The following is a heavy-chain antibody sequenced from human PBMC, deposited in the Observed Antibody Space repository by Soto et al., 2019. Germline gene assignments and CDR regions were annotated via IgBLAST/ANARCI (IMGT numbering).Heavy chain of an antibody. CDR1: GLSFSRYA. CDR3: AKGRGAAYYFDF. Sequence: LLVESGGGLVKPGGSLRLSCAGSGLSFSRYAMNWVRQAPGKGLEWVASISGTASHIRYADSVRGRFTISKDDAKNALSLQMTSLRAEDPAVYFCAKGRGAAYYFDFWGRGTLVSVS. D-gene: IGHD3-10*01. V-gene: IGHV3-21*01. J-gene: IGHJ4*02. CDR2: ISGTASHI.